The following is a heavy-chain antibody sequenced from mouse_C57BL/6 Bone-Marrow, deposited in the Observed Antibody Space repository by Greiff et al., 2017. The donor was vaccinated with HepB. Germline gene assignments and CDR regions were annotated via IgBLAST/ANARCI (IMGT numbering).Heavy chain of an antibody. CDR2: ISYDGSN. J-gene: IGHJ2*01. CDR1: GYSITSGYY. CDR3: ARDGDSSGYDY. V-gene: IGHV3-6*01. D-gene: IGHD3-2*02. Sequence: EVKLQESGPGLVKPSQSLSLTCSVTGYSITSGYYWNWIRQFPGNKLEWMGYISYDGSNNYNPSLKNRISITRDTSKNQFFLKLNSVTTEDTATYYCARDGDSSGYDYWGQGTTLTVSS.